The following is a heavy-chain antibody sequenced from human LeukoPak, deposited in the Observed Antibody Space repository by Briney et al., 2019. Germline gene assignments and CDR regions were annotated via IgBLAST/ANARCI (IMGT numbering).Heavy chain of an antibody. J-gene: IGHJ4*02. CDR3: ARVRGYRYCSSTSCSPL. V-gene: IGHV4-34*01. Sequence: SETLSLTCAVYGGSFSGYYRSWIRQPPGKGLEWIGEINHSGSTNYNPSLKSRVTISVDTSKNQFSLKLSSVTAADTAVYYCARVRGYRYCSSTSCSPLWGQGTLVTVSS. CDR2: INHSGST. CDR1: GGSFSGYY. D-gene: IGHD2-2*01.